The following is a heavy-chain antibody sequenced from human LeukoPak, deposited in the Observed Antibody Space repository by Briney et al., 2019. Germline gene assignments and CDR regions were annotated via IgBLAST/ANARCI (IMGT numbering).Heavy chain of an antibody. CDR3: ARDPQQGWPVASYYYYGMDV. Sequence: ASVKVSCKASGYTSTSYYMYWVRQAPGQRLKWMGIIDPSGGSTSYAQKFQGRVTIATDASTSTAYMELRSLRSDDTAVYYCARDPQQGWPVASYYYYGMDVWGQGTTVTVSS. J-gene: IGHJ6*02. D-gene: IGHD6-19*01. CDR2: IDPSGGST. V-gene: IGHV1-46*01. CDR1: GYTSTSYY.